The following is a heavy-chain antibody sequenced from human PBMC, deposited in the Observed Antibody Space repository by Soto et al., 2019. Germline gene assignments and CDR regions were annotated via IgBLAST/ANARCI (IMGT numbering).Heavy chain of an antibody. CDR3: ARSDCSSTSCYRGRVDGYYYGMDV. CDR2: IIPIFGTA. V-gene: IGHV1-69*06. J-gene: IGHJ6*02. Sequence: QVQLVQSGAEVKKPGSSVKVSCKASGGTFSSYAISWVRQAPGQGLEWMGGIIPIFGTANYAQKFQGRGTITADKSTSTAYMELSSLRSEDTAVYYCARSDCSSTSCYRGRVDGYYYGMDVWGQGTTVTVSS. D-gene: IGHD2-2*02. CDR1: GGTFSSYA.